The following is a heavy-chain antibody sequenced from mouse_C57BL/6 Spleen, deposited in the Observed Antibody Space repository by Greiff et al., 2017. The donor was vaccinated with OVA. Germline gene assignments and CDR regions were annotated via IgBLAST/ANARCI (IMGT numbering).Heavy chain of an antibody. CDR3: ARSCHYPVDYAMDY. J-gene: IGHJ4*01. CDR2: IHPNSGST. Sequence: VQLQQPGAELVKPGASVKLSCKASGYTFTSYWMHWVKQRPGQGLEWIGMIHPNSGSTNYNEKFKSKATLTVDKSSSTAYMQLSSLTSEDSAVYYCARSCHYPVDYAMDYWGQGTSVTVSS. D-gene: IGHD5-5*01. V-gene: IGHV1-64*01. CDR1: GYTFTSYW.